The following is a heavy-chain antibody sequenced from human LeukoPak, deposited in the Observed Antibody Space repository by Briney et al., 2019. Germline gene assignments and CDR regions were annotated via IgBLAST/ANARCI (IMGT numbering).Heavy chain of an antibody. Sequence: PGGSLRLSCAASGFTFDDYGMSWVRQAPGKGLEWVSDIRNGGSSGYADSVKGRFIISRDNAKNSLYLQMNSLRAEDTALYYCARSRDIVDPYYYYMDVWGKGTTVTVSS. CDR2: IRNGGSS. CDR3: ARSRDIVDPYYYYMDV. V-gene: IGHV3-20*04. CDR1: GFTFDDYG. J-gene: IGHJ6*03. D-gene: IGHD2-15*01.